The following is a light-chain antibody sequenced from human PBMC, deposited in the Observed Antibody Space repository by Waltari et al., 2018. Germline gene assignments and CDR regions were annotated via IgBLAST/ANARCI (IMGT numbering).Light chain of an antibody. CDR2: KDS. J-gene: IGLJ1*01. CDR3: QSSDSSGNDYV. V-gene: IGLV3-25*03. Sequence: SLELTQSPSAAVSPGQPAGITCSGDALSTQHVYWYPQRPGQAPVLVLFKDSERPSGIPERFSGSRSGTTGTLTITGVQAEDEADYYCQSSDSSGNDYVFGPGTKVTVL. CDR1: ALSTQH.